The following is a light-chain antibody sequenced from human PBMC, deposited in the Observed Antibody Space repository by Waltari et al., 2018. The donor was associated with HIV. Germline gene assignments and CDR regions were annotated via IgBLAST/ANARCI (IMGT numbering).Light chain of an antibody. CDR3: CSKSTIYFGVL. V-gene: IGLV2-23*02. CDR1: SNDIGNSNL. CDR2: DVD. J-gene: IGLJ2*01. Sequence: QSALSQPASVSGSPGQSITISCSGTSNDIGNSNLVSWYQHHPGKAPKLIIFDVDKRPSGISDRFSGSKSGYTASLTISGLRTEDEADYFCCSKSTIYFGVLFGGGTTLTVL.